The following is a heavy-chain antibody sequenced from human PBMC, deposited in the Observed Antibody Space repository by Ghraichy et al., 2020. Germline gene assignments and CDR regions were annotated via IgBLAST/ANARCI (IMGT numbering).Heavy chain of an antibody. CDR3: ARDFGGYNYDY. J-gene: IGHJ4*02. Sequence: SQTLSLTCSVSGGSITSYYWNWIRQPPGKALEWIGYSYYSGSATYNPSLKSRVTISLDTSNNQFSLRLTSVTAADTAIYYCARDFGGYNYDYWGQGVLVTVSS. V-gene: IGHV4-59*01. CDR2: SYYSGSA. D-gene: IGHD5-24*01. CDR1: GGSITSYY.